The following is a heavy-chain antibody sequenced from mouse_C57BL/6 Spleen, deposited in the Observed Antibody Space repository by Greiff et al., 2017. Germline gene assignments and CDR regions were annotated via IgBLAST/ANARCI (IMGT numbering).Heavy chain of an antibody. CDR1: GYAFSSSW. V-gene: IGHV1-82*01. CDR2: IYPGDGDT. Sequence: VQRVESGPELVKPGASVKISCKASGYAFSSSWMNWVKQRPGKGLEWIGRIYPGDGDTNYNGKFKGKATLTADKSSSTAYMQLSSLTSEDSAVYFCARGDYDYDDVAWFAYWGQGTLVTVSA. CDR3: ARGDYDYDDVAWFAY. J-gene: IGHJ3*01. D-gene: IGHD2-4*01.